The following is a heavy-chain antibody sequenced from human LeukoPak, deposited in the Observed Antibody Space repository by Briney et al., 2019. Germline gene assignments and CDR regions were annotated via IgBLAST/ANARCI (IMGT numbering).Heavy chain of an antibody. J-gene: IGHJ4*02. CDR3: ARDSNYYDSSGYSSFDY. D-gene: IGHD3-22*01. V-gene: IGHV4-39*07. CDR1: GGSISSSSYY. CDR2: IYYSGST. Sequence: SETLSLTCTVSGGSISSSSYYWGWIRQPPGKGLEWIGSIYYSGSTYYNPSLKSRVTISVDTSKNQFSLKLGSVTAADTAVYYCARDSNYYDSSGYSSFDYWGQGTLVTVSS.